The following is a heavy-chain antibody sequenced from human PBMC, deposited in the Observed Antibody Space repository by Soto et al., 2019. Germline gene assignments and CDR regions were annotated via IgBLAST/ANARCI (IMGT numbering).Heavy chain of an antibody. CDR1: GGSISSYY. J-gene: IGHJ3*02. Sequence: SATLSLTCTVSGGSISSYYWSWIRQPPGKGLEWIGYIYYSGSTNYNPSLKSRVTISVDTSKNQFSLKLSSVTAADMAVFYCARELLYYDSDGYSWDDAFDIWGQGTMVTVSS. CDR2: IYYSGST. D-gene: IGHD3-22*01. CDR3: ARELLYYDSDGYSWDDAFDI. V-gene: IGHV4-59*12.